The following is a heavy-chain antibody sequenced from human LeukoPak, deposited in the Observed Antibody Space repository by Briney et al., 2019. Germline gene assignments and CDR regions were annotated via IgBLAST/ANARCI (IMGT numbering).Heavy chain of an antibody. CDR1: GFSFSTYG. V-gene: IGHV3-23*01. CDR2: ISGSGGST. Sequence: GGSLRLSCAASGFSFSTYGMSWVRQAPGKGLEWVSAISGSGGSTNYADSVKGRFTISRDNSKNTLYLQMSSLRAEDTAVYYCAKGSARRWFWYFDYWGQGTLVTVSS. CDR3: AKGSARRWFWYFDY. D-gene: IGHD4-23*01. J-gene: IGHJ4*02.